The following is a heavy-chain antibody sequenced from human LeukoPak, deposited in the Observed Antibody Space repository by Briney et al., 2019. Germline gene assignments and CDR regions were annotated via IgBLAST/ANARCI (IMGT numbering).Heavy chain of an antibody. D-gene: IGHD3-10*01. Sequence: PSETLSLTCAVYGGSFSGYYWSWIRQPRGKGLEWNGEINHSGSTNYNPSLKSLVTISVDTSKNQFSLKLSSVTAADTAVYYCARGHASTLLRGVNIDIWGQGTMVTVSS. J-gene: IGHJ3*02. CDR1: GGSFSGYY. CDR2: INHSGST. CDR3: ARGHASTLLRGVNIDI. V-gene: IGHV4-34*01.